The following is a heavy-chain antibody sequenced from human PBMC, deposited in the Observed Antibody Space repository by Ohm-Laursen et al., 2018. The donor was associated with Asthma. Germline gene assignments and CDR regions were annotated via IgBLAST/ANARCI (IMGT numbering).Heavy chain of an antibody. J-gene: IGHJ4*02. CDR2: ISTASTFI. CDR1: GYTFSRYS. V-gene: IGHV3-21*04. D-gene: IGHD7-27*01. CDR3: AKDIHYWGLDY. Sequence: SLRLSCAASGYTFSRYSIHWVRQVPGKGLEWVASISTASTFIYYADSVRGRFTTSRDNAKNSVYLQMNSLRAEDTAVYYCAKDIHYWGLDYWGQGTLVTVSS.